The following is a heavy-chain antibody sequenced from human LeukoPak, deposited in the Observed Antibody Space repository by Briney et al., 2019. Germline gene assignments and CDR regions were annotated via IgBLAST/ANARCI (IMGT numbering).Heavy chain of an antibody. CDR3: ARSIAVAGTKIIAEYFQH. V-gene: IGHV1-69*13. CDR1: GGTFSSYA. Sequence: SVKVSCKASGGTFSSYAINWVRRAPGQGLEWMGGITPIFGSAKYAQKFQDRVTITADESTSTAYMELRSLRSDDTAVYYCARSIAVAGTKIIAEYFQHWGQGTLVTVSS. D-gene: IGHD6-19*01. J-gene: IGHJ1*01. CDR2: ITPIFGSA.